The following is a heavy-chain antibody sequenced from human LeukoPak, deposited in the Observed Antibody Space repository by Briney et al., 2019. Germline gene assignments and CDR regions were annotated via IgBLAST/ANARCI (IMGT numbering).Heavy chain of an antibody. CDR2: ISSSSSYI. CDR3: ARVAQLDIVLMVYAPDY. D-gene: IGHD2-8*01. J-gene: IGHJ4*02. V-gene: IGHV3-21*01. Sequence: PGGSLRLSCAASGFTFSSYSMNWVRQAPGKGLEWVSSISSSSSYIYYADSVKGRFTISRDNAKNSLYLQMNSLRAEDTAVYYCARVAQLDIVLMVYAPDYWGQGTLVTVSS. CDR1: GFTFSSYS.